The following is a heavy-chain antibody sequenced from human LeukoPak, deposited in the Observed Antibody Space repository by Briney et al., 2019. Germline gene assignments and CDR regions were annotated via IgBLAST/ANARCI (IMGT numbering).Heavy chain of an antibody. V-gene: IGHV4-4*09. CDR2: IYTSGST. Sequence: SETLSLTCTVSGGSISSYYWSWIRQPPGKGLEWIGYIYTSGSTNYNPSLKSRVTISVDTSKNQFSLKLSSVTAADTAVYYCARRYSSSPGGFDYWGQGTLVTVSS. J-gene: IGHJ4*02. CDR1: GGSISSYY. D-gene: IGHD6-6*01. CDR3: ARRYSSSPGGFDY.